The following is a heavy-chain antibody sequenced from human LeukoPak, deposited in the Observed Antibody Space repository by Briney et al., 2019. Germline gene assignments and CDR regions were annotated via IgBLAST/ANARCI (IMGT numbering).Heavy chain of an antibody. CDR2: INPNSGGT. V-gene: IGHV1-2*02. Sequence: ASVKVSCKASGYTFTGYYMHWVRQAPGQGLEWMGWINPNSGGTNYAQKFQGRVTMTRDTSISTAYMELSRLRSDDTAVYYCERGGFPGYFDWLRPSRDAFDIWGQGTMVTVSS. D-gene: IGHD3-9*01. CDR1: GYTFTGYY. CDR3: ERGGFPGYFDWLRPSRDAFDI. J-gene: IGHJ3*02.